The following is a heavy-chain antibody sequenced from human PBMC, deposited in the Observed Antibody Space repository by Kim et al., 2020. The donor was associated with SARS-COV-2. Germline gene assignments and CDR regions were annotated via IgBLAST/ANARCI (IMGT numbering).Heavy chain of an antibody. V-gene: IGHV4-34*01. Sequence: GSTHQHPSLESRVTISVDTSKNQFSLKLRSVTAADTAVYYCARAYLATIGYWGQGTLVTVSS. J-gene: IGHJ4*02. D-gene: IGHD5-12*01. CDR3: ARAYLATIGY. CDR2: GST.